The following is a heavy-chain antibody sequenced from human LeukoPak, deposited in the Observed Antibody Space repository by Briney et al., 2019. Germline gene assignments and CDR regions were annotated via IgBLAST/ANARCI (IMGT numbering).Heavy chain of an antibody. J-gene: IGHJ5*01. V-gene: IGHV3-23*01. Sequence: PGGSLRLSCAASGFTFSSYAMSWVRQAPGKGLEWVSAISASGGTTYYADSVKGRFTISRDNSEHTLFLQMNSLRAEDTAVYYCAKEPREYCSSTSCPNWFDSWGQGTLVTVSS. CDR3: AKEPREYCSSTSCPNWFDS. CDR1: GFTFSSYA. D-gene: IGHD2-2*01. CDR2: ISASGGTT.